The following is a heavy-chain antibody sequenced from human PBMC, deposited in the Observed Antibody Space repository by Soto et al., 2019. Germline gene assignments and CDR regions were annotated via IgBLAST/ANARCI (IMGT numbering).Heavy chain of an antibody. CDR1: GPRFPNRW. Sequence: GESLKISCKYSGPRFPNRWFAWMRRVPGKGLEWMGNIYPGDSDIKYSPSLDGQVTISADKSSSTAFLEWRSLRASDSATYYCARQDGSGPFDYWGQGTRVTVSS. CDR3: ARQDGSGPFDY. V-gene: IGHV5-51*01. J-gene: IGHJ4*02. CDR2: IYPGDSDI. D-gene: IGHD3-10*01.